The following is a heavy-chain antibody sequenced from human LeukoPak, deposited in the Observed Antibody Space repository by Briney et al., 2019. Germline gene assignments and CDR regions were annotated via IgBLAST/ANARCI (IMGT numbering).Heavy chain of an antibody. V-gene: IGHV4-61*01. CDR3: ARRGGSGRSFDY. Sequence: SETLSLTCTVSGGSVSSGTYYWSWIRQPPGKGLEWTGYIYYTGSTNYNPSLKSRLTTSVDTSKNQFSLKLSSVTAADTAVYYCARRGGSGRSFDYWGQGTLVTVSS. CDR2: IYYTGST. CDR1: GGSVSSGTYY. D-gene: IGHD3-10*01. J-gene: IGHJ4*02.